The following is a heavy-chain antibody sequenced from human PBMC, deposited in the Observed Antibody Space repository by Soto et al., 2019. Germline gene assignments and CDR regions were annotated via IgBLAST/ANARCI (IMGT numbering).Heavy chain of an antibody. V-gene: IGHV1-58*02. Sequence: SVKVSCKASGFTFTSSAMQWVRQARGQRLEWIGWIVVGSGNTNYAQKFQERVTITRDTSKNQFSLKLSSVTAADTAVYYCARKAQRTEFYYYYYGMDVWGQGTTVTVSS. CDR3: ARKAQRTEFYYYYYGMDV. CDR2: IVVGSGNT. J-gene: IGHJ6*02. CDR1: GFTFTSSA.